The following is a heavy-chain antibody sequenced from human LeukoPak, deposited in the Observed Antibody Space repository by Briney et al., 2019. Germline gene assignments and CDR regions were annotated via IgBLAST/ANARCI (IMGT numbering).Heavy chain of an antibody. D-gene: IGHD6-19*01. V-gene: IGHV3-23*01. Sequence: AGGSLRLSCAPSGFTFSSYAMSWVRQAPGKGLEWVSAISGSGGSTYYADSVKGRFTISRDNSKNTRYLQMNSLRAEDTAVYYCAKNFLSVAGSNWFDPWGQGTLVTVSS. CDR3: AKNFLSVAGSNWFDP. CDR2: ISGSGGST. J-gene: IGHJ5*02. CDR1: GFTFSSYA.